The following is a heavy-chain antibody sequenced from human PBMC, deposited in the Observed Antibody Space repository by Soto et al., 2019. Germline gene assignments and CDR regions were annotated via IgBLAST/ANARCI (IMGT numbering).Heavy chain of an antibody. CDR1: GYTFTSYY. D-gene: IGHD3-10*01. Sequence: ASVKVSCKAPGYTFTSYYMHWVRQAPGQGLEWMGIINPSGGSTSYAQKFQGRVTMTRDTSTSTVYMELSSLRSEDTAVYYCAREMAPIPNYGSGSLYYYGMDVWGQGTTVTVSS. J-gene: IGHJ6*02. CDR2: INPSGGST. CDR3: AREMAPIPNYGSGSLYYYGMDV. V-gene: IGHV1-46*01.